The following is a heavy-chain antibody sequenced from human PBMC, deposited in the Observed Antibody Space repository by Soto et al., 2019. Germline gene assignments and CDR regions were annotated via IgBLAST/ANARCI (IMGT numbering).Heavy chain of an antibody. D-gene: IGHD3-10*01. CDR3: AKDLSDYPYYYYGMDV. J-gene: IGHJ6*02. V-gene: IGHV3-23*01. CDR2: ISGSGGST. Sequence: PVGSLRLSCAASGFTFSSYAMSWVRQAPGKGLEWVSAISGSGGSTYYADSVKGRFTISRDNSKNTLYLQMNSLRAEDTAVYYCAKDLSDYPYYYYGMDVWGQGTTVTVSS. CDR1: GFTFSSYA.